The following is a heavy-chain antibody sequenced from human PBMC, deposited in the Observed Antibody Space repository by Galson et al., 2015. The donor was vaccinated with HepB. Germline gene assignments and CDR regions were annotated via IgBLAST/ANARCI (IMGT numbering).Heavy chain of an antibody. CDR3: TTDFADYDILTGYG. CDR2: IKSKTDGGTT. Sequence: SLRLSCAASGFTFSNAWMSWVRQAPGKGLEWVGRIKSKTDGGTTDYAAPVKGRFTISRDDSKNTLYLQMNSLKTEDTAVYYCTTDFADYDILTGYGWGQGTLVTVSS. D-gene: IGHD3-9*01. V-gene: IGHV3-15*01. CDR1: GFTFSNAW. J-gene: IGHJ4*02.